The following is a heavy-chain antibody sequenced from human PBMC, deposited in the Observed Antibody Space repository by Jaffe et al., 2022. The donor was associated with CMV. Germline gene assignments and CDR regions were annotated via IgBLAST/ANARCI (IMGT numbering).Heavy chain of an antibody. Sequence: EVQLVESGGGLAKPGGSLRLSCAASGFTFTNAWMSWVRQAPGKGLEWLGRIKKKTDRGTTDYSAPVSGRFRISRDDSRNTVYLQMNNLKIEDTAVYYCTTDLIEDVDYMWRSYRQVDHWGQGTLVTVSS. CDR1: GFTFTNAW. D-gene: IGHD3-16*02. V-gene: IGHV3-15*01. CDR2: IKKKTDRGTT. CDR3: TTDLIEDVDYMWRSYRQVDH. J-gene: IGHJ4*02.